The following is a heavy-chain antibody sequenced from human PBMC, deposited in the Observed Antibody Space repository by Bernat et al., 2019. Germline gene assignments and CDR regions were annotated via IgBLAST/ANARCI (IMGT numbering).Heavy chain of an antibody. CDR1: GFSFSSYS. D-gene: IGHD3-22*01. J-gene: IGHJ4*02. CDR2: IYSGGST. V-gene: IGHV3-66*01. Sequence: EAQLVESGGGLVQPGGSLRLSCAASGFSFSSYSMSWVRQAPGKGLEWVSVIYSGGSTYYADSVKGRFTISRDNSKNTLYLQMNSLRAEDTAVYYCARVRSGYLYYFDYWGQGTLVTISS. CDR3: ARVRSGYLYYFDY.